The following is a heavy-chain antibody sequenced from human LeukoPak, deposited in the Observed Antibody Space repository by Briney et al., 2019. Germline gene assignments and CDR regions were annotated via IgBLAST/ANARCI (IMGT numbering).Heavy chain of an antibody. Sequence: GGSLRLSCAASGFTFSNAWISWVRQAPGKGLEWVGRIKSKPDGGTTDYAAPVKGRFTISRDDSKNTVYLQMNSLITEDTAVYYCTTGGIVAVPALDYWGQGTLVTVSS. CDR3: TTGGIVAVPALDY. V-gene: IGHV3-15*01. J-gene: IGHJ4*02. CDR2: IKSKPDGGTT. CDR1: GFTFSNAW. D-gene: IGHD2-2*01.